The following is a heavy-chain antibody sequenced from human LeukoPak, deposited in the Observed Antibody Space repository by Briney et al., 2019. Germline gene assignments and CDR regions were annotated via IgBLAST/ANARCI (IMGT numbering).Heavy chain of an antibody. CDR1: EFTLSTHG. CDR2: VTSRRGT. Sequence: GGSLRLSCAASEFTLSTHGLSWVRQAPGKRLEWVSTVTSRRGTHYTDSVQGRFITSRDNSENTFVLEVNSLRAEDTAVYYCATTRPYGTTWAGAFEDWGQGTPVTVSS. D-gene: IGHD6-19*01. V-gene: IGHV3-23*01. CDR3: ATTRPYGTTWAGAFED. J-gene: IGHJ4*01.